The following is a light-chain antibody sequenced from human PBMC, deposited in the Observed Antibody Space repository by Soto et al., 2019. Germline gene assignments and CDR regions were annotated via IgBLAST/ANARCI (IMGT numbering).Light chain of an antibody. CDR3: QQYCSSPFT. V-gene: IGKV3-20*01. CDR2: GAS. CDR1: QSVSSSY. J-gene: IGKJ3*01. Sequence: EIVLTQSPGTLSLSPGERDTLSCRASQSVSSSYLAWYQQKPGQAPRLLIYGASSRATGIPDRFSGSGSGTDFTLTISRLEPEDFAVYYCQQYCSSPFTCGPGTKVDSK.